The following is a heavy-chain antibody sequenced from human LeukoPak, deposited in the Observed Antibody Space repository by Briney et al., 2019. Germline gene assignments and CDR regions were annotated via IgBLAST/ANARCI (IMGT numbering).Heavy chain of an antibody. V-gene: IGHV1-69*13. CDR3: ARGADSSGYLGAFDI. D-gene: IGHD3-22*01. Sequence: SVTVSCTASGGTFSSYAISWVRQAPGQGLEWMGGIIPIFGTANYAQKFQGRVTITADESTSTAYMELSSLRSEDTAVYYCARGADSSGYLGAFDIWGQGTMVTVSS. CDR2: IIPIFGTA. CDR1: GGTFSSYA. J-gene: IGHJ3*02.